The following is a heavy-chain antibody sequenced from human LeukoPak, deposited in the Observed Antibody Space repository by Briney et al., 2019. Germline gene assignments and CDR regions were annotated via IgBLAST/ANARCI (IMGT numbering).Heavy chain of an antibody. D-gene: IGHD5-24*01. Sequence: GGSLRLSCTVSGFAFSGYAMSWVRQAPGKGPEWVSSIGARGDVTYSADSVKGRFTISRDNSKNTLYLQMNSLRAEDTAVYYCARGGSRDGYNYFDYWGQGTLVTVSS. CDR3: ARGGSRDGYNYFDY. CDR2: IGARGDVT. CDR1: GFAFSGYA. J-gene: IGHJ4*02. V-gene: IGHV3-23*01.